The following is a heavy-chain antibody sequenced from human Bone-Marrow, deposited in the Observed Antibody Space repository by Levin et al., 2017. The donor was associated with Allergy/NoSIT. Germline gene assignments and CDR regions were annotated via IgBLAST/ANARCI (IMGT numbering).Heavy chain of an antibody. V-gene: IGHV3-21*01. D-gene: IGHD6-13*01. CDR2: ISSSSSYI. Sequence: RGESLKISCAASGFTFSSYSMNWVRQAPGKGLEWVSSISSSSSYIYYADSVKGRFTISRDNAKNSLYLQMNSLRAEDTAVYYCATGRVGIAAAGTSDYWGQGTLVTVSS. CDR1: GFTFSSYS. CDR3: ATGRVGIAAAGTSDY. J-gene: IGHJ4*02.